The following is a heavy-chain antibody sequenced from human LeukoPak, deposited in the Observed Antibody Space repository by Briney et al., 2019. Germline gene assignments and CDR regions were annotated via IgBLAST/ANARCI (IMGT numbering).Heavy chain of an antibody. J-gene: IGHJ4*02. CDR1: GVTFRTDS. CDR2: INSDSRTI. Sequence: GGSLRLSCEASGVTFRTDSMNWVRQAPGKGLEWVSYINSDSRTIHYADSVKGRFTISRDNAKNSLYLQMNSLRADDTAVYYCARDVPTIVGALDYWGQGTLVTVSS. CDR3: ARDVPTIVGALDY. D-gene: IGHD1-26*01. V-gene: IGHV3-48*04.